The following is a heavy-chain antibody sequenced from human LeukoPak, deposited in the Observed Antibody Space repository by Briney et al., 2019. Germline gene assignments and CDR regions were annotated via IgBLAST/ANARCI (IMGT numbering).Heavy chain of an antibody. J-gene: IGHJ5*02. V-gene: IGHV1-2*02. CDR1: GYTFTGYY. CDR3: ARDEGYCSSTSCCRAWFDP. D-gene: IGHD2-2*01. CDR2: INPNSGGT. Sequence: ASVKVSCKASGYTFTGYYMHWVRQAPGQGLEWMGWINPNSGGTNYAQKFQGRVTMTRDTSISTAYMELSRLRSDDTAVYYCARDEGYCSSTSCCRAWFDPWGQGTLVTVSS.